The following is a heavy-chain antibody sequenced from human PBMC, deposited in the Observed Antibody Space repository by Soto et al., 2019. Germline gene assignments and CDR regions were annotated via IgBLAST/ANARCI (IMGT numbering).Heavy chain of an antibody. V-gene: IGHV3-66*01. CDR3: ARDMVRGLYPEYFQH. CDR2: IYAGGST. CDR1: GFTVSSNY. Sequence: PGGSLRLSCAASGFTVSSNYMSWVRQAPGKGLEWVSVIYAGGSTYYADSVKGRFTISRDSSKNTLYLQMNSLRAEDTAVYYCARDMVRGLYPEYFQHWGQGTLVTVSS. J-gene: IGHJ1*01. D-gene: IGHD3-10*01.